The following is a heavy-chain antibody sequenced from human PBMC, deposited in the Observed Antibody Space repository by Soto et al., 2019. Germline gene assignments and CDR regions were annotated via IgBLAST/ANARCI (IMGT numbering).Heavy chain of an antibody. Sequence: GGSLKLACATYGMTFSTYGMNLVRPAPGKGLEWVAGISGGGITTYYADSVKGRFSISRDNSKNTLFLEMNSLRVEDTALYYCAKEGTTVGRFFDHWGRGTLVTVSS. V-gene: IGHV3-23*01. CDR2: ISGGGITT. J-gene: IGHJ4*01. CDR1: GMTFSTYG. CDR3: AKEGTTVGRFFDH. D-gene: IGHD4-17*01.